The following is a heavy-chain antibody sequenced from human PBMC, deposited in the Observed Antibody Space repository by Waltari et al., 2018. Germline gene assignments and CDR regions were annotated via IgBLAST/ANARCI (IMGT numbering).Heavy chain of an antibody. V-gene: IGHV4-39*01. CDR2: VSYSGTT. Sequence: QLQLQESGPRLVRSSETLSLIFRVSGVSITSNRHYWAWIRQSPGQGLEWIGTVSYSGTTYISPSLKSRVSVSRDTSKNQVSLILGSVTAADMAVYYCATYIGASVGTAAFDVWGQGTMVTVSS. J-gene: IGHJ3*01. CDR3: ATYIGASVGTAAFDV. D-gene: IGHD5-12*01. CDR1: GVSITSNRHY.